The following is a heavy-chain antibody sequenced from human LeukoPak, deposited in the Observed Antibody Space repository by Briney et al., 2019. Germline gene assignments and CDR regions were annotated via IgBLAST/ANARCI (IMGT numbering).Heavy chain of an antibody. CDR3: ARLSGPLGFCSGGSCYSDWYFDL. V-gene: IGHV4-39*01. Sequence: SETLSLTCTVSGGSISSSSYYWGWIRQPPGKGLEWIGSIFYSGSTYYNPSLKSRVTISVDTSKNQFSLKLSSVTAADTAVYYCARLSGPLGFCSGGSCYSDWYFDLWGRGTLVTVPS. D-gene: IGHD2-15*01. CDR1: GGSISSSSYY. CDR2: IFYSGST. J-gene: IGHJ2*01.